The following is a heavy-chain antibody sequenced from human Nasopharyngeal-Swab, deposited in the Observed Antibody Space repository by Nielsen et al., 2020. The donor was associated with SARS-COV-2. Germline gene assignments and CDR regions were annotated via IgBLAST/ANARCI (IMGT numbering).Heavy chain of an antibody. V-gene: IGHV4-30-4*01. CDR3: ARGMIDHDAFDI. CDR1: GGSTSSGDYY. J-gene: IGHJ3*02. CDR2: IYYSGST. Sequence: SETLSPTCTVSGGSTSSGDYYWSWIRQPPGKGLEWIGYIYYSGSTYHNPSLKSRVTISVDTSTNQFSLKLSSVTTADTAVYYCARGMIDHDAFDIWGQGTMVTVSS. D-gene: IGHD2-21*01.